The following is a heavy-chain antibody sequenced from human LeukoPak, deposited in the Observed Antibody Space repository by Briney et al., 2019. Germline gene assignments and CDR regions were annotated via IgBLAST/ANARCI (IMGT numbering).Heavy chain of an antibody. J-gene: IGHJ4*02. CDR2: IKQDGSEK. D-gene: IGHD6-13*01. V-gene: IGHV3-7*01. CDR1: GFTFSTYW. CDR3: ARDSAGNDY. Sequence: GGSLRLSCAASGFTFSTYWMSWVRQAPGKGLEWVANIKQDGSEKYYVDSVKGRFTISRDNAKNSLFLQMNSLRAEDTAMYYCARDSAGNDYWGQGTLVTVSS.